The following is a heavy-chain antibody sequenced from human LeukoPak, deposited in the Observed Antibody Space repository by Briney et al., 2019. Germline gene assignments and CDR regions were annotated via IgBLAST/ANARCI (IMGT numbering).Heavy chain of an antibody. D-gene: IGHD3-22*01. CDR3: ARQKTGYSGDY. Sequence: ASVKVSCKASGYTFTGYYMHWVRQAPGQGLEWMGWINPNSGGTNYAQKFQGRVTMTRDTSISTAYMELSWLRSDDTAMYYCARQKTGYSGDYWGQGTLVTVSS. V-gene: IGHV1-2*02. J-gene: IGHJ4*02. CDR1: GYTFTGYY. CDR2: INPNSGGT.